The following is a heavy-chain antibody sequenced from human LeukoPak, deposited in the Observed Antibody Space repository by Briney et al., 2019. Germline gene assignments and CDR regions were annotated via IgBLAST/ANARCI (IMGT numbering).Heavy chain of an antibody. V-gene: IGHV4-4*02. CDR3: ARAGEAATIDY. J-gene: IGHJ4*02. CDR2: IYHSGST. CDR1: AGSISSSNW. D-gene: IGHD6-25*01. Sequence: SGTLSLTCAVSAGSISSSNWWSWVRQPPGKGLEWIGEIYHSGSTNYNPSLKSRVTISVDKSKNQFSLKLTSVTDADTALYYCARAGEAATIDYWGQGTLVTVSS.